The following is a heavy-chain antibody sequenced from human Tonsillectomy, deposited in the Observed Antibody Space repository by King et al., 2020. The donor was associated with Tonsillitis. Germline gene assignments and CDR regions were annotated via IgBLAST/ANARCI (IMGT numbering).Heavy chain of an antibody. CDR1: GYSISSGYY. Sequence: MQLQESGPGLVKPSETLSLTCAVSGYSISSGYYWGWIRQPPGKGLEWIGSIYHSGSTYYNPSLKSRVTISVDTSKNQFSLKLSSVTAADTAMYYCARTTVTRRQGYFDYWGQGTLVTVSS. D-gene: IGHD4-17*01. CDR3: ARTTVTRRQGYFDY. J-gene: IGHJ4*02. CDR2: IYHSGST. V-gene: IGHV4-38-2*01.